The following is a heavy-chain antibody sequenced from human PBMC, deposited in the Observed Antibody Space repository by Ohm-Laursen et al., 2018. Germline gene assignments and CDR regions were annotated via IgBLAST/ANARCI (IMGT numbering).Heavy chain of an antibody. CDR2: ISDDGTNK. D-gene: IGHD3-3*01. CDR1: GFTFTTYV. V-gene: IGHV3-30*03. CDR3: ARSDWGRFYDFWSGYPGWGPYYGMDV. J-gene: IGHJ6*02. Sequence: SLRLSCTASGFTFTTYVMHWVRQAPGKGLEWVAAISDDGTNKYYAGSLKGRFTVSRDNSKNTLSLQMNSLRAEDTAVYYCARSDWGRFYDFWSGYPGWGPYYGMDVWGQGTTVTVSS.